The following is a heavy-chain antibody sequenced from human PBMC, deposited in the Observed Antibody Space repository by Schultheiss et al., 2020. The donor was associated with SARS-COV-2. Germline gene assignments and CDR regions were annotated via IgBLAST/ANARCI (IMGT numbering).Heavy chain of an antibody. D-gene: IGHD2-2*01. CDR1: GGSISSSSYY. Sequence: SQTLSLTCTVSGGSISSSSYYWGWIRQPPGKGLEWIGSIWQSETTYYNPSLESRVTISVDTSKNQFSLKLSSVTAADTALYYCARSHLPTSWYYFDYWGQGTLVTVSS. CDR3: ARSHLPTSWYYFDY. CDR2: IWQSETT. V-gene: IGHV4-39*07. J-gene: IGHJ4*02.